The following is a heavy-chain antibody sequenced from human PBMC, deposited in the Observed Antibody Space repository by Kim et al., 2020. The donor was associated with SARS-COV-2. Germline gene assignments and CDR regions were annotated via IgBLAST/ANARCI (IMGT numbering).Heavy chain of an antibody. CDR1: GFSITTYG. J-gene: IGHJ4*02. CDR2: MWHDGSKQ. V-gene: IGHV3-33*08. Sequence: GALRLSCAAFGFSITTYGVHWVRQTPGRGLEWVAVMWHDGSKQLYADSVQGRFTGSRDISKNTVYRQMNSLRAEDTAIYFCARDIGTSLAYWGRGTLVAVPS. CDR3: ARDIGTSLAY. D-gene: IGHD6-13*01.